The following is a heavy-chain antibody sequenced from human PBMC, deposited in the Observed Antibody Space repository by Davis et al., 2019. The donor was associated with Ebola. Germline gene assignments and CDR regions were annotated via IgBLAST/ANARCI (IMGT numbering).Heavy chain of an antibody. Sequence: ASVKVSCKASGYTFTSYAMHWVRQAPGQRLEWMGWINAGNGNTKYSQKFQGRVTFTRDTSASTAYMELSSLRSEDTAVYYCARSNGVTGTSGRWFDPWGQGTLVTVSS. J-gene: IGHJ5*02. CDR3: ARSNGVTGTSGRWFDP. V-gene: IGHV1-3*01. D-gene: IGHD1-20*01. CDR2: INAGNGNT. CDR1: GYTFTSYA.